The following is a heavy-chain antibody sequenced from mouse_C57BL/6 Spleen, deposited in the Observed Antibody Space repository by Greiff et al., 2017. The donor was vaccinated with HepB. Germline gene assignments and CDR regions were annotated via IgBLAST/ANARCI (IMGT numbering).Heavy chain of an antibody. D-gene: IGHD1-1*01. V-gene: IGHV2-2*01. CDR2: IWSGGST. Sequence: VQLQQSGPGLVQPSQSLSITCTVSGFSLTSYGVHWVRQSPGKGLEWLGVIWSGGSTDYNAAFISRLSISKDNSKSQVFFKMNSLQADDTAIYYCDSYYYGSSYAWYFDVWGTGTTVTVSS. CDR1: GFSLTSYG. J-gene: IGHJ1*03. CDR3: DSYYYGSSYAWYFDV.